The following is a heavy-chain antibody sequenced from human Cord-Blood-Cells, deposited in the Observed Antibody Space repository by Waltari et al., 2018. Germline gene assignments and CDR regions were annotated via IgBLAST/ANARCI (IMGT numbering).Heavy chain of an antibody. V-gene: IGHV4-34*01. CDR2: INHSGST. CDR3: ARGVSETGDSGSFANWFDP. Sequence: QVQLQQWGAGLLKPSETLSLTCAVYGGSFSGYYWSWIRQPPGKGLEWIGEINHSGSTNYKRSLKRRVTREVDQEKNQFSLKLRVVTAADTAVYYCARGVSETGDSGSFANWFDPWGQGTLVTVSS. J-gene: IGHJ5*02. CDR1: GGSFSGYY. D-gene: IGHD1-26*01.